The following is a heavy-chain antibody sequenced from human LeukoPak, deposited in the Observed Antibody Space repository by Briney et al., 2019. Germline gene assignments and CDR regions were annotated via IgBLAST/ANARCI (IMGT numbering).Heavy chain of an antibody. CDR1: GGTFSSYA. CDR2: ISYDGSNK. J-gene: IGHJ5*02. CDR3: ARAAAGFDP. Sequence: SCKASGGTFSSYAMHWVRQAPGKGLEWVAVISYDGSNKYYADSVKGRFTISRDNSKNTLYLQMNSLRAEDTAVYYCARAAAGFDPWGQGTLVTVSS. V-gene: IGHV3-30-3*01. D-gene: IGHD2-15*01.